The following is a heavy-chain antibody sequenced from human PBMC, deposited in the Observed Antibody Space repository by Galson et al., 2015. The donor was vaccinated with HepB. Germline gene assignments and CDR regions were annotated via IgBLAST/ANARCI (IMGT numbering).Heavy chain of an antibody. V-gene: IGHV3-30*18. Sequence: SLRLSCAASGFIFSSFGLHWVRQAPGKGLEWVTFISYDGSYKNYAGSVKGRFTISRDNSKNTLYLQMNSLRAEDTAVYYCAKDREITMVRGVMMNYWGQGTLVTASS. D-gene: IGHD3-10*01. CDR2: ISYDGSYK. CDR1: GFIFSSFG. CDR3: AKDREITMVRGVMMNY. J-gene: IGHJ4*02.